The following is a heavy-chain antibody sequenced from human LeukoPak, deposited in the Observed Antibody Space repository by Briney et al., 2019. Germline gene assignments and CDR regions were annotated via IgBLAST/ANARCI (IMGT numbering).Heavy chain of an antibody. CDR3: ARDRAGGDYDH. J-gene: IGHJ4*02. CDR2: IGTAGDT. Sequence: GGSLRLSCAASGFTFSSYDMHWVRQATGKGPEWVSAIGTAGDTYYPGSVKDRFTISRDNAKNSLYLQMNSLRVEDTAVYSCARDRAGGDYDHWGQGTLVTVSS. D-gene: IGHD3-10*01. CDR1: GFTFSSYD. V-gene: IGHV3-13*01.